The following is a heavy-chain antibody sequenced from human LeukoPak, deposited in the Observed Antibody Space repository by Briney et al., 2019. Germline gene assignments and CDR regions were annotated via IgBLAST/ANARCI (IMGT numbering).Heavy chain of an antibody. Sequence: GGSLRLSCAASGFTLSSYAMSWVRQAPGKGLEWVSAISGSGGRTHYADSVKGRFTISRDNSKNTLYLQMNSLRAEDTALYYCAKPARTDYADYWGQGTLVTVSS. D-gene: IGHD1-14*01. V-gene: IGHV3-23*01. CDR2: ISGSGGRT. J-gene: IGHJ4*02. CDR3: AKPARTDYADY. CDR1: GFTLSSYA.